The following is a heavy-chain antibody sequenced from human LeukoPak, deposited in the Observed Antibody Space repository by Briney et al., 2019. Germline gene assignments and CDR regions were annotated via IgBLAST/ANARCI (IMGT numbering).Heavy chain of an antibody. D-gene: IGHD1-26*01. CDR2: ISAYNGNT. CDR1: GYTFTSYG. J-gene: IGHJ5*02. Sequence: ASVKVSCKASGYTFTSYGISWVRQAAGQGLEWMGWISAYNGNTNYAQKLQGRVTMTTDTSTSTAYMELRSLRSDDTAVYYCARDTPLVGAQGAARFDPWGQGTLVTVSS. V-gene: IGHV1-18*01. CDR3: ARDTPLVGAQGAARFDP.